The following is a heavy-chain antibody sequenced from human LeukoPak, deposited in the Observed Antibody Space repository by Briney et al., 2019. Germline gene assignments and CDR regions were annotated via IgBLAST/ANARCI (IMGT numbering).Heavy chain of an antibody. CDR1: GFTFSSYS. CDR3: ARGEYYYDSSGYYGEDY. Sequence: KPGGSLRLSCAASGFTFSSYSMNWVRQAPGKGLEWVSSISSSSSYIYYADSVKGRFTISRDNAKNSLYLQMNSLRAEDTALYYCARGEYYYDSSGYYGEDYWGQGTLVTVSS. D-gene: IGHD3-22*01. CDR2: ISSSSSYI. J-gene: IGHJ4*02. V-gene: IGHV3-21*04.